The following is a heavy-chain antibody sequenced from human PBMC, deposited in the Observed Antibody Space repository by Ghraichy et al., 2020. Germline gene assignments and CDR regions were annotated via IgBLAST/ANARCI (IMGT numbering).Heavy chain of an antibody. CDR1: GFTFSSYS. CDR2: ISSSSSTI. Sequence: GGSLRLSCAASGFTFSSYSMNWVRQAPGKGLEWVSYISSSSSTIYYADSVKGRFTISRDNAKNSLYLQMNSLRDEDTAVYYCARDLSLTTVTLSRYYYGMDVWRQGTTVTVSS. V-gene: IGHV3-48*02. CDR3: ARDLSLTTVTLSRYYYGMDV. J-gene: IGHJ6*02. D-gene: IGHD4-11*01.